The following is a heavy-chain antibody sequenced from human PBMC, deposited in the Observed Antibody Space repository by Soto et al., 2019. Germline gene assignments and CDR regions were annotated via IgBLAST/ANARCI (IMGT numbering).Heavy chain of an antibody. CDR3: ARVPCSPSCYIAEYYYGMDV. V-gene: IGHV1-3*01. CDR1: GYTFTSYA. J-gene: IGHJ6*02. D-gene: IGHD2-2*02. Sequence: ASVKVSCKASGYTFTSYAMHWVRQAPGQRLEWMRWINAGNGNTKYSQKFQGRVTITRDTSASTAYMELSSLRSEDTAVYYCARVPCSPSCYIAEYYYGMDVWGQGTTVTVSS. CDR2: INAGNGNT.